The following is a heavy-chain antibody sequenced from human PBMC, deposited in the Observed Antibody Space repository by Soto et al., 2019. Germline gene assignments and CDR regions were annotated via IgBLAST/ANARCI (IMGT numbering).Heavy chain of an antibody. Sequence: QVQLQESGPGLVKPSETLSLTCTVSGGSVSSASYYWSWIRQPPGKGLEWVGYIYNTEGTNYNPSLKSRVTISVDQSKNQFSLKLSSVTAADTAVYYCAREGWLHTHRGFDYWGQGTLVTVSS. D-gene: IGHD5-12*01. CDR3: AREGWLHTHRGFDY. CDR2: IYNTEGT. V-gene: IGHV4-61*01. J-gene: IGHJ4*02. CDR1: GGSVSSASYY.